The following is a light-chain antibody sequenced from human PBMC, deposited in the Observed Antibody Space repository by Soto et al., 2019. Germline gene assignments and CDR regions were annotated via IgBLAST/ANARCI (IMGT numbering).Light chain of an antibody. Sequence: QSALTQPASVSGSPGQSITISGTGTSSDVGSYNLVSWYQQHPGKAPKLMIYEGSKRPSGVSNRFSGSKSGNTAYLTISGLEAEDESDYYCCSYAGSSTVFGGGTKVTVL. V-gene: IGLV2-23*01. J-gene: IGLJ2*01. CDR3: CSYAGSSTV. CDR1: SSDVGSYNL. CDR2: EGS.